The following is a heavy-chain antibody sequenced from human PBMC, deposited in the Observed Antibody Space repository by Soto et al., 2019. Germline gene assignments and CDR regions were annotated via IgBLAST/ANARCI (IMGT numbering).Heavy chain of an antibody. Sequence: PSETLSLTCAVSGGSISSGGYSWSWIRQPPGKGLECIGYIYHSRSTYYNPSLKSRVTISVDRSKNQFSLKLSSVTAADTAVYYCARGPPPGYWGQGTLLTVSS. CDR3: ARGPPPGY. CDR1: GGSISSGGYS. V-gene: IGHV4-30-2*01. CDR2: IYHSRST. J-gene: IGHJ4*02.